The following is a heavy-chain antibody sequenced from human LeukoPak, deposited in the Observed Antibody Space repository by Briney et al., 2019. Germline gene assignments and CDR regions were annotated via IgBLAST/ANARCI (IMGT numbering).Heavy chain of an antibody. CDR2: IYHSGST. CDR3: ARENTDSGGNSD. V-gene: IGHV4-38-2*02. D-gene: IGHD4-23*01. CDR1: GYSISSGYY. Sequence: SDTLSLTCSVSGYSISSGYYWGWIRQPPGKGLEWIGSIYHSGSTYYNPSLKSRVTISVATSKNQFSLKLSSVTAADTAVYYCARENTDSGGNSDWGQGTLVTVSS. J-gene: IGHJ4*02.